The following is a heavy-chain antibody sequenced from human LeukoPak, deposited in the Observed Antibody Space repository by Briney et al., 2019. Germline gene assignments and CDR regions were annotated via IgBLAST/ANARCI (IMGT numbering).Heavy chain of an antibody. CDR1: GFTFDDYG. V-gene: IGHV3-20*04. CDR3: GRQLGYCSSTSCYGLLDH. CDR2: INWNGGST. D-gene: IGHD2-2*01. J-gene: IGHJ4*02. Sequence: GGSLRLSCAASGFTFDDYGMSWVRQAPGKGLETGSGINWNGGSTGYADSVKGRFTISRDNAKNSLYLQMNSLRAEDTALYYCGRQLGYCSSTSCYGLLDHWGKGNLVPVSS.